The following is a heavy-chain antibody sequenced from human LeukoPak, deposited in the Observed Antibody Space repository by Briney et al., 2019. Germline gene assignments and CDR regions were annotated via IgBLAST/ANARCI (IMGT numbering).Heavy chain of an antibody. V-gene: IGHV3-21*01. CDR3: ARQNSSPFDY. CDR2: ISSSSSYI. J-gene: IGHJ4*02. CDR1: GFTFSSYG. Sequence: GGSLRLSCAASGFTFSSYGMSWVRQAPGKGLEWVSSISSSSSYIYYADSVKGRFTISRDNAKNSLYLQMNSLRAEDTAVYYCARQNSSPFDYWGQGTLVTVSS. D-gene: IGHD6-19*01.